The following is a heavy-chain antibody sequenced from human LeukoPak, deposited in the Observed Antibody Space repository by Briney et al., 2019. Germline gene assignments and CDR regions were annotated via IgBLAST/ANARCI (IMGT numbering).Heavy chain of an antibody. D-gene: IGHD6-13*01. V-gene: IGHV3-74*01. J-gene: IGHJ4*02. CDR3: AGGGSTRADY. CDR1: GFTFSSYW. Sequence: GGSLRLSCAASGFTFSSYWMHWVRQAPGKGLEWVSRIHSDGSTTSYADSVKGRFTISRDNANNTLYLQMNSLRAEDTAVYYCAGGGSTRADYWGQGTLVTVSS. CDR2: IHSDGSTT.